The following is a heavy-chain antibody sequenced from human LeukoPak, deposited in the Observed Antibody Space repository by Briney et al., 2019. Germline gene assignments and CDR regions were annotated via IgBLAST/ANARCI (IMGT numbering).Heavy chain of an antibody. CDR1: GGTFSSYA. D-gene: IGHD6-19*01. CDR3: AREEAVAGYPYFDY. Sequence: SVKVSCKASGGTFSSYAISWVRQAPGQGLEWMGGIIPIFGTANYAQKFQGRVTITADESTSTAYMELSSLRSEDTAVYCCAREEAVAGYPYFDYWGQGTLVTVSS. CDR2: IIPIFGTA. V-gene: IGHV1-69*01. J-gene: IGHJ4*02.